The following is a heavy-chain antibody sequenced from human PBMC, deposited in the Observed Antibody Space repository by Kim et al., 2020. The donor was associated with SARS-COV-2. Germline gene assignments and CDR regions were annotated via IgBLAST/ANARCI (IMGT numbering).Heavy chain of an antibody. CDR2: ISGSGGST. CDR1: GFTFSSYA. V-gene: IGHV3-23*01. CDR3: AKRGGSFHLYYYYYGMDV. D-gene: IGHD1-26*01. J-gene: IGHJ6*02. Sequence: GGSLRLSCAASGFTFSSYAMSWVRQAPGKGLEWVSAISGSGGSTYYADSVKGRFTISRDNSKNTLYLQMNSLRAEDTAVYYCAKRGGSFHLYYYYYGMDVWGQGTTVTVSS.